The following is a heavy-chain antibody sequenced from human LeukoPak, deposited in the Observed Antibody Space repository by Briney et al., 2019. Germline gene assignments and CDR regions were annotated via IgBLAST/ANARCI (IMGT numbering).Heavy chain of an antibody. CDR2: IYSSGNT. D-gene: IGHD3-3*01. V-gene: IGHV4-61*02. Sequence: PSETLSLTCSVSGGSISSGGSYWTWIRQPAGKGLEWIGRIYSSGNTKYNRSLKSRVAISIDTSNNQFSLKMSSVTAADTAVYYCVRMEISGFYDFWSDWGQGTLVTVSS. J-gene: IGHJ4*02. CDR3: VRMEISGFYDFWSD. CDR1: GGSISSGGSY.